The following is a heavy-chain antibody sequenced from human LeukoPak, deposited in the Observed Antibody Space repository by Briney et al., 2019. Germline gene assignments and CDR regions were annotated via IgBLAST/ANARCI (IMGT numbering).Heavy chain of an antibody. CDR1: GFTFSTYV. J-gene: IGHJ5*02. V-gene: IGHV3-23*01. CDR2: IGTSGVTT. CDR3: APTERFDP. Sequence: GGSLRLSCEASGFTFSTYVMSWVRQAPGKGLEWVSSIGTSGVTTEYADSVKGRFIISRDNSKSTLYLQMNSLRVDDTAVYSCAPTERFDPWGQGTLVTVSS.